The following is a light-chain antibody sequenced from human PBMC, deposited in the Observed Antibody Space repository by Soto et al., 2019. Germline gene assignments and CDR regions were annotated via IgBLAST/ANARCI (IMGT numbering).Light chain of an antibody. Sequence: MTQSPSARSASVGDRVTITCRASQSISSYLNWYQQKPGKAPKLLIYAASSLQSGVPSRFSGSGSGTEFTLTISSLQPDDFATYYCQQYNSYSTFGRGTKV. J-gene: IGKJ1*01. CDR1: QSISSY. CDR3: QQYNSYST. CDR2: AAS. V-gene: IGKV1-5*01.